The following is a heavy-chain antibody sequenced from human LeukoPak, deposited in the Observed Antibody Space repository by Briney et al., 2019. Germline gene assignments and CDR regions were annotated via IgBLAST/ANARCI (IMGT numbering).Heavy chain of an antibody. CDR2: IPYDGSNT. Sequence: GRSLRLSCAASGLSFSSYGMHWVRQAPGKGLEWVAVIPYDGSNTYYADSVKGRFTISRDDSKNTLYLQMNNLRAEDTAVYSCARDRGRFDWGTSYLDYWGQGTLATVSS. CDR3: ARDRGRFDWGTSYLDY. V-gene: IGHV3-30*03. J-gene: IGHJ4*02. D-gene: IGHD3-16*01. CDR1: GLSFSSYG.